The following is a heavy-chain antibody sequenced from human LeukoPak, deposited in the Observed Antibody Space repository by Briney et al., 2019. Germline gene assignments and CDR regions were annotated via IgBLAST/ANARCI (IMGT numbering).Heavy chain of an antibody. J-gene: IGHJ4*02. V-gene: IGHV1-69*13. Sequence: ASVKVSCKASGGTFSSYAISWVRQAPGQGLEWMGGIIPIFGTANYAQKFQGRVTITADESTSTAYMELSSLRSEDTAVYYCARTDFGVVTPDGYFDYWGQGTLVTVSS. CDR3: ARTDFGVVTPDGYFDY. CDR2: IIPIFGTA. D-gene: IGHD3-3*01. CDR1: GGTFSSYA.